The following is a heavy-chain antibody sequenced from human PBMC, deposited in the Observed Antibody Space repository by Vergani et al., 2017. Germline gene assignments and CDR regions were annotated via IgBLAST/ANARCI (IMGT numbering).Heavy chain of an antibody. CDR3: AREGPSSSWYGFDP. D-gene: IGHD6-13*01. Sequence: QLQLQESGSGLVKPSQTLSLTCAVSGGSISSGGYSWSWIRQHPGKGLEWIGYIYYSGSTYYNPSLKSRVTISVDTSKNQFSLKLSSVTAADTAVYYCAREGPSSSWYGFDPWGQGTLVTVSS. V-gene: IGHV4-31*11. CDR2: IYYSGST. CDR1: GGSISSGGYS. J-gene: IGHJ5*02.